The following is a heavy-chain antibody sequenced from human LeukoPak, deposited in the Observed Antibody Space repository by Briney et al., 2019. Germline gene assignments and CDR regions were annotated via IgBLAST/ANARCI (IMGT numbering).Heavy chain of an antibody. CDR1: GYTFTYYV. Sequence: ASVTVSCKASGYTFTYYVITWVRQAPGQGLEWMGWINAYNGNTNDAQRFQGRVTMTTDTSASTAYMELRRLRSDDTAVYYCARGEKAYDYWGQGTLVSVSS. CDR3: ARGEKAYDY. V-gene: IGHV1-18*01. CDR2: INAYNGNT. J-gene: IGHJ4*02. D-gene: IGHD1-26*01.